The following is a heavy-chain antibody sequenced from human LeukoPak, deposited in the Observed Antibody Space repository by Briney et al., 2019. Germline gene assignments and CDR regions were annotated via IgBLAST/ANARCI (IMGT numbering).Heavy chain of an antibody. J-gene: IGHJ4*02. CDR1: GYTFTGYY. V-gene: IGHV1-2*02. CDR3: ARGGPGIDWWSYGGGQDY. CDR2: INPNSGGT. D-gene: IGHD5-18*01. Sequence: ASVKVSCKASGYTFTGYYMHWVRQAPGQGLEWMGWINPNSGGTNYAQKFQGRVTMTRDTSISTAYMELSRLRSDDTAVYYCARGGPGIDWWSYGGGQDYWGQGTLVTVSS.